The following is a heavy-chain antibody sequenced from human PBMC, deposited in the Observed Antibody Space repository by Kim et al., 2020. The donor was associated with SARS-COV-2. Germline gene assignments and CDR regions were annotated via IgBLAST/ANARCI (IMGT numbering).Heavy chain of an antibody. D-gene: IGHD3-22*01. V-gene: IGHV1-58*01. Sequence: FQERVTITRDMSTSTAYMELSSLRSEDTAVYYCAATYYYDSSGYADAFDIWGQGTMVTVSS. J-gene: IGHJ3*02. CDR3: AATYYYDSSGYADAFDI.